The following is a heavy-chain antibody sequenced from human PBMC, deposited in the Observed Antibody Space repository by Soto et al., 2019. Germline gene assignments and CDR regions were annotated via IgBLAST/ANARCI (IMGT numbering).Heavy chain of an antibody. CDR2: IYHSGST. Sequence: PSETLSLTCAVSGGSISSSNWWSWVRQPPGKGLEWIGEIYHSGSTNYNPSLKSRVTISVDKSKNQFSLKLSSVTAADTAVYYCARADEEYYYDSSGSRGITRWGQGTLVNVSS. CDR3: ARADEEYYYDSSGSRGITR. J-gene: IGHJ4*02. D-gene: IGHD3-22*01. CDR1: GGSISSSNW. V-gene: IGHV4-4*02.